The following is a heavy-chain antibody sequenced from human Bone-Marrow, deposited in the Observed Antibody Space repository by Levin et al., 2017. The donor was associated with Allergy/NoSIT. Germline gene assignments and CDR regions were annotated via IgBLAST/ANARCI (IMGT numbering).Heavy chain of an antibody. V-gene: IGHV3-21*01. CDR2: ISSSSSYI. CDR1: GFTFSSYS. Sequence: GESLKISCAASGFTFSSYSMNWVRQAPGKGLEWVSSISSSSSYIYYADSVKGRFTISRDNAKNSLYLQMNSLRAEDTAVYYCARIRFGESDTPRYYYGMDVWGQGTTVTVSS. CDR3: ARIRFGESDTPRYYYGMDV. J-gene: IGHJ6*02. D-gene: IGHD3-10*01.